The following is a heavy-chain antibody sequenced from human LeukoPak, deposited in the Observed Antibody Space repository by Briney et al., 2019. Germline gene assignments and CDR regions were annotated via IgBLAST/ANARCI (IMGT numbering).Heavy chain of an antibody. CDR1: GFTFSSYE. J-gene: IGHJ6*03. D-gene: IGHD7-27*01. CDR2: ISSSSSYI. CDR3: ARNKLGISEKYMDV. V-gene: IGHV3-21*01. Sequence: PGGSLRLSCAASGFTFSSYEMNWVRQAPGKGLEWVSSISSSSSYIYYADSVKGRFTISRDNAKNSLYLQMNSLRAEDTAVYYCARNKLGISEKYMDVWGKGTTVTISS.